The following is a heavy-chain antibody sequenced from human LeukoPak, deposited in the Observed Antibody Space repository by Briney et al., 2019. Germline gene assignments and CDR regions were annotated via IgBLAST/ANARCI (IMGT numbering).Heavy chain of an antibody. J-gene: IGHJ6*03. D-gene: IGHD2-2*01. Sequence: SETLSLTCTVFGVSISSSSYSWAWIRQPPGKGLEWIGSIYYRGTTYYYPSLKSRVTISVDTSKNQFSLKLSSVTAADTAVYYCARRRYCSSTHCPYMDVWGKGTTVTVSS. CDR1: GVSISSSSYS. V-gene: IGHV4-39*07. CDR3: ARRRYCSSTHCPYMDV. CDR2: IYYRGTT.